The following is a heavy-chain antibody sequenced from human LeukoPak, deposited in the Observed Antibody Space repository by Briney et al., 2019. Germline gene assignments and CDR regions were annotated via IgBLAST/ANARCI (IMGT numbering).Heavy chain of an antibody. D-gene: IGHD1-26*01. V-gene: IGHV3-7*01. J-gene: IGHJ6*02. CDR2: IKQDGSEK. CDR3: EGGPSYGMDV. Sequence: GGSLRLSCEASGFTFSSDWMSWVRQAPGKGLEWVANIKQDGSEKYYVDSVKGRFTISRDNAKNSLYLQMNSLRAEDTAVYYCEGGPSYGMDVWGQGTTVTVSS. CDR1: GFTFSSDW.